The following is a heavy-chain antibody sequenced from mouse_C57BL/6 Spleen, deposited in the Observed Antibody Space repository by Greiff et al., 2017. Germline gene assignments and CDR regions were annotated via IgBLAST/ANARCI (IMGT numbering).Heavy chain of an antibody. D-gene: IGHD2-3*01. CDR2: IDPNSGGT. J-gene: IGHJ3*01. Sequence: QVQLKQSGAELVKPGASVKLSCKASGYTFTSYWMHWVKQRPGRGLEWIGRIDPNSGGTKYNEKFKSKATLTVDKPSSTAYMQLSSLTSEESAVYYCARGDGYYWFAYWGQGTLVTVSA. CDR3: ARGDGYYWFAY. CDR1: GYTFTSYW. V-gene: IGHV1-72*01.